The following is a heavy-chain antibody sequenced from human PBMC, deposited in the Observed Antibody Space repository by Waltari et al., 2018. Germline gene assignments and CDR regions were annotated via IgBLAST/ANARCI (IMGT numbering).Heavy chain of an antibody. Sequence: QVQLVPSGAEVKKPGASVKVSSKAAGYNSGRYGVNWVRQAPGQGLEWMGVISAYNGDTHYAQKFQGRVAITTDTSTNTTYMELRSLRSDDTAVYYCASEYSTSFGAFDIWGQGTMVTVSS. J-gene: IGHJ3*02. CDR3: ASEYSTSFGAFDI. V-gene: IGHV1-18*01. CDR2: ISAYNGDT. D-gene: IGHD6-6*01. CDR1: GYNSGRYG.